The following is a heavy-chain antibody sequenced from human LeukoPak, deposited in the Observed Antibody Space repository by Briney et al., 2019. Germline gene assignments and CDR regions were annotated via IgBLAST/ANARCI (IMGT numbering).Heavy chain of an antibody. CDR3: AKATYSTSPGYYFDY. J-gene: IGHJ4*02. CDR2: ISWNSGRI. Sequence: PGGSLRLSCAASGFPFNAYWMTWVRQGPGKGLEWVSGISWNSGRIGYADSVKGRFIISRDNAKNSLYLQMNSLRSEDTAFYYCAKATYSTSPGYYFDYWGQGTLVTVSS. V-gene: IGHV3-9*01. D-gene: IGHD6-6*01. CDR1: GFPFNAYW.